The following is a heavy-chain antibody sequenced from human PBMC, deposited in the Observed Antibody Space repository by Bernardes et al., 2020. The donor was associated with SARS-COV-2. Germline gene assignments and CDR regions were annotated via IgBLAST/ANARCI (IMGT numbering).Heavy chain of an antibody. CDR2: IKQDGSEK. J-gene: IGHJ6*02. CDR1: GFTFSSYW. D-gene: IGHD4-17*01. CDR3: ARDSSYGDYLYYYGMDV. Sequence: GGSLRLSCAASGFTFSSYWMSWVRQAPGKGLEWVANIKQDGSEKYYVDSVKGRFTISRDNAKNSLYLQMNSLRAEDTAVYYCARDSSYGDYLYYYGMDVWGQGTTVTVSS. V-gene: IGHV3-7*01.